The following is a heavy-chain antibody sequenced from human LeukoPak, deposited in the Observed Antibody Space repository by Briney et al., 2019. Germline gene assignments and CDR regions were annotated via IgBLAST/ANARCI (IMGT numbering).Heavy chain of an antibody. Sequence: GGSLRLSCAASGFTFSTYYMHWVRQAPGKGLEWVAVISYDGSDKYYADSVKGRFSISRDNTKNTLYLQTNSLRAEDTAVYYCAKSYGSGWYVSDYWGQGTLVTVSS. CDR2: ISYDGSDK. J-gene: IGHJ4*02. CDR3: AKSYGSGWYVSDY. D-gene: IGHD6-19*01. CDR1: GFTFSTYY. V-gene: IGHV3-30*18.